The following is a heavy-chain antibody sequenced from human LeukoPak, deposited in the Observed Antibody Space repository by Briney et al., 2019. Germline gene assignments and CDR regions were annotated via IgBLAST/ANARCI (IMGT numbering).Heavy chain of an antibody. CDR3: ARGDFWSGAPTD. D-gene: IGHD3-3*01. CDR2: IYYTGRA. V-gene: IGHV4-59*01. CDR1: GGSISRYY. J-gene: IGHJ4*02. Sequence: PSETLSLTCTVSGGSISRYYWSWIRQPPGTGLEWIGYIYYTGRADYNPSLKSRVSMSVDTSKNQSSLRVNSMTAADTAVYYCARGDFWSGAPTDWGQGTLVTVSS.